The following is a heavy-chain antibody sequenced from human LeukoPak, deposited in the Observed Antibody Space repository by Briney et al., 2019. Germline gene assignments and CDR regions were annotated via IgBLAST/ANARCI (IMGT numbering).Heavy chain of an antibody. Sequence: SETLSLTCTVSGGSISSGSYYWSWIRQPAGKGLEWIGRIYTSGTTNYNPSLKSRVTISVDTSKNQFSLNLSSVTAADTAMYYCARAVIRASNGGSHYYYMDVWGKGTTVIVS. CDR1: GGSISSGSYY. J-gene: IGHJ6*03. CDR2: IYTSGTT. CDR3: ARAVIRASNGGSHYYYMDV. D-gene: IGHD5-18*01. V-gene: IGHV4-61*02.